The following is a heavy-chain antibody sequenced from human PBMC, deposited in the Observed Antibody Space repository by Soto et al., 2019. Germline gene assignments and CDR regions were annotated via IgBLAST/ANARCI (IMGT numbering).Heavy chain of an antibody. CDR2: MNPNSGNT. CDR3: ARGGAYGDYVYGWALDYYGMDV. Sequence: GASVKVSCKASGGTFSSYTIGWVRQATGQGLEWMGWMNPNSGNTGYAQKFQGRVTMTRNTSISTAYMELSSLRSEDTAVYYCARGGAYGDYVYGWALDYYGMDVWGQGTTVTVSS. V-gene: IGHV1-8*02. CDR1: GGTFSSYT. J-gene: IGHJ6*02. D-gene: IGHD4-17*01.